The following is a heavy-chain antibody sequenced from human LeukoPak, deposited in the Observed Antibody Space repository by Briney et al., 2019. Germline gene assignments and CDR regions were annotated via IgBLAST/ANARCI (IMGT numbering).Heavy chain of an antibody. J-gene: IGHJ6*03. CDR1: GGSISSSSYY. CDR3: ARAAPDIVVVPAAPAYYYYMDV. V-gene: IGHV4-39*07. Sequence: SETLSLTCTVSGGSISSSSYYWGWIRQPPGKGLEWIGSIYYSGSTYYNPSLKSRVTISVDTSKNQFSLKLSSVTAADTAVYYCARAAPDIVVVPAAPAYYYYMDVWGKGTTVTVSS. CDR2: IYYSGST. D-gene: IGHD2-2*01.